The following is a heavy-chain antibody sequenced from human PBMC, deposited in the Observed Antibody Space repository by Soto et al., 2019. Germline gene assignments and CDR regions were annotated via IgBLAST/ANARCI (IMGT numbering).Heavy chain of an antibody. J-gene: IGHJ5*02. D-gene: IGHD3-22*01. Sequence: GGSLRLSCAASGFTFSDYYMSWIRQAPGKGLEWVSYISSSSSYTNYADSVKGRFTISRDNAKNSLYLQMNSLRAEDTAVYYCARSYYYDSSGYLGHNWFDPWGQGTLVTVSS. CDR3: ARSYYYDSSGYLGHNWFDP. CDR1: GFTFSDYY. V-gene: IGHV3-11*03. CDR2: ISSSSSYT.